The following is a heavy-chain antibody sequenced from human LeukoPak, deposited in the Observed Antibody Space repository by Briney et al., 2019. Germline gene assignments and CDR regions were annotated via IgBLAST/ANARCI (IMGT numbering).Heavy chain of an antibody. V-gene: IGHV4-59*01. CDR3: ARGYYYGSGSYYNYYYYYMDV. Sequence: PSETLSLTCTVSGGSISSYYWSWIRQPPGKGLEWIGYIYYSGSTNYNPSLKSRVTISVDTSKNQFSLKLSSVTAADTAVYYCARGYYYGSGSYYNYYYYYMDVWGKGTTVTISS. CDR1: GGSISSYY. CDR2: IYYSGST. J-gene: IGHJ6*03. D-gene: IGHD3-10*01.